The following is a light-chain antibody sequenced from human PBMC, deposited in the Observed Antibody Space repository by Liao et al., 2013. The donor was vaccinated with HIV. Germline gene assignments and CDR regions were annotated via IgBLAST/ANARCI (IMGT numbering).Light chain of an antibody. V-gene: IGLV3-21*01. CDR2: SDN. J-gene: IGLJ2*01. Sequence: SYVLTQPPSVSVAPGKTATMTCAGNNIGSKSVHWYQQKPGQAPVLVLYSDNVRPSRIPARFSAANSGKSATLTISRVEAGDEADYYCQARDSRTVVVFGGGTKLTVL. CDR3: QARDSRTVVV. CDR1: NIGSKS.